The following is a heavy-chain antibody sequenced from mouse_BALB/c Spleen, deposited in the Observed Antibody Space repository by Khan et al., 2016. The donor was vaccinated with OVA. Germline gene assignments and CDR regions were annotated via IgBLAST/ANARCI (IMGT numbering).Heavy chain of an antibody. V-gene: IGHV14-3*02. CDR1: GYNIKDIY. CDR2: TDPANGNT. CDR3: RISTINA. Sequence: EVQLQQSGAEIVKPAASLKLSCTASGYNIKDIYIHWVKQRPEKGLERIRRTDPANGNTKYDPKFQGKATITADTSSNTAYLQLSSLTSEDTAVYYCRISTINAWGQGTTLTVSS. J-gene: IGHJ2*01.